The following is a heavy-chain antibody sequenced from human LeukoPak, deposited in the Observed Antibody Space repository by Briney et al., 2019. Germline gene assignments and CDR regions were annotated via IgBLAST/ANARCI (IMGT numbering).Heavy chain of an antibody. V-gene: IGHV3-23*01. J-gene: IGHJ4*02. Sequence: GGSLRLSCAASGFIFSSYAMSWVRQAPGKGLEWVSTISGSGGSTYYADSVKGRFTISRDNSKNTVYLQMNSLRAEDTAVYYCAKDRSCTNDVCHEHFDYWGQGTLVTVSS. CDR1: GFIFSSYA. CDR3: AKDRSCTNDVCHEHFDY. D-gene: IGHD2-8*01. CDR2: ISGSGGST.